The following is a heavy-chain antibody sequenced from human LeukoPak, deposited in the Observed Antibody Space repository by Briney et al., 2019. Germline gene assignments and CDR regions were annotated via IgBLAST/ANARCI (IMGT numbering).Heavy chain of an antibody. Sequence: SGTLSLTCTVSGGSISSYYWSWIRQPPGKGLEWIGYIYYSGSTNYNPSLKSRVTISVDTSKNQCSLKLSSVTAADTAVYYFARESGYSYGLDYWGQGTLVTVSS. CDR2: IYYSGST. CDR1: GGSISSYY. D-gene: IGHD5-18*01. V-gene: IGHV4-59*01. J-gene: IGHJ4*02. CDR3: ARESGYSYGLDY.